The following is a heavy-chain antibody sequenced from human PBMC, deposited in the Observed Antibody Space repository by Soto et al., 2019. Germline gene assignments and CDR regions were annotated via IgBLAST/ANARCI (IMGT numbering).Heavy chain of an antibody. J-gene: IGHJ4*02. CDR3: ARARGIAAAGFDY. V-gene: IGHV4-39*07. CDR2: IYNSGST. D-gene: IGHD6-13*01. Sequence: PSETLSLTCTVSGVSISSRSYFWGWIRQPPGKGLEWIGYIYNSGSTYYNPSLKSRVTISVDRSKNQFSLKLSSVTAADTAVYYCARARGIAAAGFDYWGQGTLVTVSS. CDR1: GVSISSRSYF.